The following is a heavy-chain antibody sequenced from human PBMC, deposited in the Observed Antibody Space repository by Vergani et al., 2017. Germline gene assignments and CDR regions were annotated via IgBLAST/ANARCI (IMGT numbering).Heavy chain of an antibody. V-gene: IGHV3-11*06. CDR2: ISSSSSYT. CDR1: GFTFSDYY. J-gene: IGHJ3*02. Sequence: VQLVESGGGLVKPGGSLRLSCAASGFTFSDYYMSWIRQAPGKGLEWVSYISSSSSYTNYADSVKGRFTISRDNAKNSLYLQMNSLRAEDTAVYYCASGAGDDYIWWSYRYRGSRAAFDIWGQGTMVTVSS. CDR3: ASGAGDDYIWWSYRYRGSRAAFDI. D-gene: IGHD3-16*02.